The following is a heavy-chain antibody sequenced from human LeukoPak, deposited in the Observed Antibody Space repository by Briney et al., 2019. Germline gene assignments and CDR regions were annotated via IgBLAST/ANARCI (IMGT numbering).Heavy chain of an antibody. CDR3: ARVPAARDWFDP. V-gene: IGHV4-59*01. J-gene: IGHJ5*02. D-gene: IGHD2-15*01. Sequence: EPSETLSLTCTVSGGSISSYYWSWIRQPPGKGLEWIGYIYYSGSTNYNPSLKSRATISVDTSKNQFSLKLSSVTAADTAVYYCARVPAARDWFDPWGQGTLVTVSS. CDR1: GGSISSYY. CDR2: IYYSGST.